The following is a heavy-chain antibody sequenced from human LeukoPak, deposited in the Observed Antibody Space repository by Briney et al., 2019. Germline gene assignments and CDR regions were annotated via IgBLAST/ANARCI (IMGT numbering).Heavy chain of an antibody. CDR1: GGSFSGYY. V-gene: IGHV4-34*01. CDR2: IYYSGST. J-gene: IGHJ5*02. Sequence: SETLSLTCAVYGGSFSGYYWGWIRQPPGKGLEWIGSIYYSGSTYYNPSLKSRVTISVDTSKNQFSLKLSSVTAADTAVYYCARRFSTLAYCGGDCYLNWFDPWGQGTLVTVSS. D-gene: IGHD2-21*02. CDR3: ARRFSTLAYCGGDCYLNWFDP.